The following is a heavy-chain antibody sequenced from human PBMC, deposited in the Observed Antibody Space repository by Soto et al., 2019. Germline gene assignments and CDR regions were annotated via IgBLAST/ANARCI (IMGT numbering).Heavy chain of an antibody. D-gene: IGHD3-22*01. V-gene: IGHV4-30-4*01. Sequence: QVQLQESGPGLVKPSQTLSLTCTVSGGSISSGDYYWGWIRQPPGKGREWLGYIYYSGSTYYNPSLKSRVTISVDTSKNQFSLKLSSVTAADAAVYSCARGYYYDRPDAFDVWGQGTMVTVSS. J-gene: IGHJ3*01. CDR2: IYYSGST. CDR3: ARGYYYDRPDAFDV. CDR1: GGSISSGDYY.